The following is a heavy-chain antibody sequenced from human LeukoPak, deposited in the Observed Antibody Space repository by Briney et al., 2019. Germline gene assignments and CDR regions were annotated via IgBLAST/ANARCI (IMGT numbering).Heavy chain of an antibody. Sequence: SETLSLTCAVYGGSFSGYYWSWIRQPPRKGLEWIGEINHSGSTNYNPSLKSRVTISVDTSKNQFSLKLSSVTAADTAVYYCARGRGVVATITGGVQVYFDYWGQGTLVTVSS. V-gene: IGHV4-34*01. D-gene: IGHD5-12*01. J-gene: IGHJ4*02. CDR1: GGSFSGYY. CDR3: ARGRGVVATITGGVQVYFDY. CDR2: INHSGST.